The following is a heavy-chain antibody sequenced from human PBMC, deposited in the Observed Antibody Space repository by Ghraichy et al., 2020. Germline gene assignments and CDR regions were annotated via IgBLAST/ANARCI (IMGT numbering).Heavy chain of an antibody. J-gene: IGHJ6*03. CDR3: AKDMGDRYYYYYMDV. V-gene: IGHV3-9*01. Sequence: GGSLRLSCAASGFTFDDYAMHWVRQAPGKGLEWVSGISWNSGSIGYADSVKGRFTISRDNAKNSLYLQMNSLRAEDTALYYCAKDMGDRYYYYYMDVWGKGTTVTVAS. CDR2: ISWNSGSI. D-gene: IGHD1-26*01. CDR1: GFTFDDYA.